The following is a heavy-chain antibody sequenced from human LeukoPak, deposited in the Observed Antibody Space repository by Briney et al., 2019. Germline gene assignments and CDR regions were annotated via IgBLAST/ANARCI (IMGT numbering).Heavy chain of an antibody. CDR2: TGSSSTTI. CDR3: AKGGASVTRYVDY. CDR1: GFTLSSYS. D-gene: IGHD4-17*01. J-gene: IGHJ4*02. V-gene: IGHV3-48*01. Sequence: TGGSLRLSCAASGFTLSSYSMNWVRQAPGKGLEWVSYTGSSSTTIYYADSVKGRFTISRDNAKNSLYLQMNSLKAEDTAVYYCAKGGASVTRYVDYWGQGTLVTVSS.